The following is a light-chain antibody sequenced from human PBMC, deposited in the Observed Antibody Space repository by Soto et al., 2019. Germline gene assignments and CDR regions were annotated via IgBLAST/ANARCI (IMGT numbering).Light chain of an antibody. J-gene: IGKJ3*01. CDR2: AAS. V-gene: IGKV1-6*01. Sequence: AIQMTQSPSSLSASVGDRVTITCRASQGIRNDLGWYQQKPGKAPKLLIYAASSLHSDSGVPSRFSGSGSGTDFTLTISSLQPEDFATYYCLQDHSYPFTFGPGTKVDMK. CDR1: QGIRND. CDR3: LQDHSYPFT.